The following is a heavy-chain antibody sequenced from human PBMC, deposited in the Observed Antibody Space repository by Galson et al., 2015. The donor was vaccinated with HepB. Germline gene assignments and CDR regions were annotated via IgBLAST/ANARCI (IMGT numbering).Heavy chain of an antibody. D-gene: IGHD5-24*01. CDR1: GFTFSSYA. Sequence: SLRLSCAASGFTFSSYAMSWVRQAPGKGLEWVSAISGSGGSTYYADSVKGRFTISRDNSKNTLYLRMNSLRAEDTAVYYCAKERGDRMATITIYFDYWGQGTLVTVSS. CDR2: ISGSGGST. J-gene: IGHJ4*02. CDR3: AKERGDRMATITIYFDY. V-gene: IGHV3-23*01.